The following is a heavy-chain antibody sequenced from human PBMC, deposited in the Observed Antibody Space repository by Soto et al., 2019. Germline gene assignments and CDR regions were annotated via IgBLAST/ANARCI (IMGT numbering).Heavy chain of an antibody. Sequence: GGSLRLSCAASGFTFDEFGMSWVRQVPGKGPEWVSSFNWDGSNIHYADSVRGRFTISRDNSKNTLYLQMNSLRAEDTAVYYCARDSPMSGRYCSSTSCYSEPPYMDVWGKGTTVTVSS. J-gene: IGHJ6*03. D-gene: IGHD2-2*01. CDR1: GFTFDEFG. CDR3: ARDSPMSGRYCSSTSCYSEPPYMDV. CDR2: FNWDGSNI. V-gene: IGHV3-20*04.